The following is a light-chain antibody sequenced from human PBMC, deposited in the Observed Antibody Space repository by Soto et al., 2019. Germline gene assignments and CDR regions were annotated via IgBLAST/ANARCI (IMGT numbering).Light chain of an antibody. CDR2: EAS. J-gene: IGKJ1*01. CDR1: QGISNA. CDR3: QHFASAPPT. V-gene: IGKV1-27*01. Sequence: DIQMTQSPSSLSASVGDRVTITCRASQGISNALAWYQQKPGKVPKLLIYEASNLQSGVPSRFRGGGSGTEFTLTVSCMQPEDAATYSCQHFASAPPTFGQGAKV.